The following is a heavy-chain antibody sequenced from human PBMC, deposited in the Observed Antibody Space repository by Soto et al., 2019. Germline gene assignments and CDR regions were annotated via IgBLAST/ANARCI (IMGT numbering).Heavy chain of an antibody. CDR2: SRNKAKSYTT. D-gene: IGHD1-1*01. V-gene: IGHV3-72*01. Sequence: EEQLVESGGGLVQPGGSLTLSCAVSGFTFSDHYMEWVRQAPGKGLEWVARSRNKAKSYTTDYAASVKGRFTVSRDLSMNSLYLQMNIQKTEDTAVYYCSRLEGGWGQGTLVTVSS. CDR1: GFTFSDHY. J-gene: IGHJ4*02. CDR3: SRLEGG.